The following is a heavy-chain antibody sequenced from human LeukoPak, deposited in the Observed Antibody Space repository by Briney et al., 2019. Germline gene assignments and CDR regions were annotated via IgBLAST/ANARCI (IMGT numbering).Heavy chain of an antibody. CDR3: ATQSY. CDR2: ISWNSGSI. J-gene: IGHJ4*02. Sequence: GGSLRLSCAASGFTFDGYAMHWVRQAPGKGLEWVSGISWNSGSIGYADSVKGRFTISRDNAKNSLYPQMNSLRAEDTALYYCATQSYWGQGTLVTVSS. V-gene: IGHV3-9*01. CDR1: GFTFDGYA.